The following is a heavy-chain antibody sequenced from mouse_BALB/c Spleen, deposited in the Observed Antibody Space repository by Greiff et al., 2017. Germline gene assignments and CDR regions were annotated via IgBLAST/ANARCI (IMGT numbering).Heavy chain of an antibody. Sequence: VQLQQSGPGLVKPSQSLSLTCSVTGYSITSGYYWNWIRQFPGNKLEWMGYISYDGSNNYNPSLKNRISITRDTSKNQFFLKLNSVTTEDTATYYCARVGSSLAWFAYWGQGTLVTVSA. V-gene: IGHV3-6*02. D-gene: IGHD1-1*01. CDR1: GYSITSGYY. CDR2: ISYDGSN. J-gene: IGHJ3*01. CDR3: ARVGSSLAWFAY.